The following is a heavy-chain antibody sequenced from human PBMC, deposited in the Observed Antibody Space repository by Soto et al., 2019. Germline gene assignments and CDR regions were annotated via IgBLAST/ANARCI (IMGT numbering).Heavy chain of an antibody. CDR3: ARGPVLPGVVSSYYYMGV. CDR1: ELTHHDNY. Sequence: QVKLVESGGSLVKPGESLRLSCEVSELTHHDNYMTWVRQAPGKGLEWLAYISKSSRSISYAESVQGRFSISRDNTKNLLFLQKNRLRADETGVYYCARGPVLPGVVSSYYYMGVWGRGTTVTVSS. V-gene: IGHV3-11*01. D-gene: IGHD2-2*01. J-gene: IGHJ6*03. CDR2: ISKSSRSI.